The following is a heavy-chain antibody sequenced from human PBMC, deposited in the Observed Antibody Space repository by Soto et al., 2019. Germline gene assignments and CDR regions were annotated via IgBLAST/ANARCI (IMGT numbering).Heavy chain of an antibody. CDR2: ISWNSGSI. V-gene: IGHV3-9*01. J-gene: IGHJ1*01. D-gene: IGHD6-19*01. CDR1: GFTFNTYW. Sequence: GGSLRLSCAASGFTFNTYWMHWVRQAPGKGLERVSGISWNSGSIGYADSVKGRFTISRDNAKNSLYLQMNSLRAEDTALYYCAKDIRGSGWYNNFQHWGQGTLVTVSS. CDR3: AKDIRGSGWYNNFQH.